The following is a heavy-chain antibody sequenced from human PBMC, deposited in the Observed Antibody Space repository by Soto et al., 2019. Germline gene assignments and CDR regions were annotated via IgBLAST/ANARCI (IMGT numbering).Heavy chain of an antibody. CDR1: GFTFSSYW. Sequence: GGSLRLSCVASGFTFSSYWMTWVRQAPGKGLEWVANIKHDGSEKYYVDSVKGRFTISRDNTKNSLYLQMNSLRAEDTAVYYCARAPTYYDFWSGYKYMDVWGKGTTVTVSS. J-gene: IGHJ6*03. V-gene: IGHV3-7*01. CDR3: ARAPTYYDFWSGYKYMDV. D-gene: IGHD3-3*01. CDR2: IKHDGSEK.